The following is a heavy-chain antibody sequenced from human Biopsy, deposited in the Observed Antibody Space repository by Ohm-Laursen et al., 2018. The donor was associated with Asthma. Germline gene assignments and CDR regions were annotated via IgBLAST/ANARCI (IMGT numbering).Heavy chain of an antibody. Sequence: SLRLSCSASGFSFSNFAIHWVRQAPGKGLEWVGVISKDASTQDYADSVKGRFTVARDNSKNTLDLQMNSLREEDTAVYYCVGDGTDDAFDIWGQGTVVSVSS. CDR1: GFSFSNFA. J-gene: IGHJ3*02. CDR3: VGDGTDDAFDI. V-gene: IGHV3-30*01. D-gene: IGHD1-1*01. CDR2: ISKDASTQ.